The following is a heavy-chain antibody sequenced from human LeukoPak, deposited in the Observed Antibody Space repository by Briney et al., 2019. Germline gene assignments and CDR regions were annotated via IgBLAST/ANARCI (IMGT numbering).Heavy chain of an antibody. D-gene: IGHD2-2*01. CDR2: ISSSGSTI. Sequence: GGSLRLSCAASGFTFSDYYMSWIRQAPGKGLEWVSYISSSGSTIYYADSVKGRFTISRDNAKNSLYLQMNSLRAEDTAVYYCAGDKLGYCSSTSCFYNYYYYYMDVWGKGTTVTISS. J-gene: IGHJ6*03. CDR1: GFTFSDYY. V-gene: IGHV3-11*01. CDR3: AGDKLGYCSSTSCFYNYYYYYMDV.